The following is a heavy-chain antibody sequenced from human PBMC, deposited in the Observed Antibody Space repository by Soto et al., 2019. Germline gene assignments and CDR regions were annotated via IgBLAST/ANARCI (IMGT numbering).Heavy chain of an antibody. V-gene: IGHV3-74*01. CDR2: INSDGSST. CDR1: GFTFSSYW. CDR3: VRVKAAAGIIGY. J-gene: IGHJ4*02. Sequence: PGGSLRLSCAASGFTFSSYWMHWVRQAPGKGLVWVSRINSDGSSTSYADSVKGRFTISRDNAKNTLYLQMNSLRAEDTAVYYCVRVKAAAGIIGYWGQGTLVTVSS. D-gene: IGHD6-25*01.